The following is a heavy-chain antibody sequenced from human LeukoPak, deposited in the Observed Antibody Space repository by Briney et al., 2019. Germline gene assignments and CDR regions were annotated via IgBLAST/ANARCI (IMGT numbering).Heavy chain of an antibody. Sequence: GGSLRLSCAASGFTFSSYWMSWVRQAPGKGLEWVANIKQDGSEKYYVDSVKGRFTISRDNAKNSLYLQMNSLRAEDTAVYYCAREDDSSGYYFDYWGQGHLVSVSS. CDR3: AREDDSSGYYFDY. J-gene: IGHJ4*02. CDR2: IKQDGSEK. V-gene: IGHV3-7*01. D-gene: IGHD3-22*01. CDR1: GFTFSSYW.